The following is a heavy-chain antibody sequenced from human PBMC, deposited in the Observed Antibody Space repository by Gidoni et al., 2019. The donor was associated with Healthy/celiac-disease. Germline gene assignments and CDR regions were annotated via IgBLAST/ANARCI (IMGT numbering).Heavy chain of an antibody. Sequence: QLQLQESGPGLVKPSETLSLNCTVSGASISSSSYYWGWIRQPPGKGLEWIGSIYYSGSTYYNPSLKSRVTIAVDTSKNQFSLKLSSVTAADTAVYYCARQPLGGNDWFDPWGQGTLVTVSS. D-gene: IGHD1-1*01. CDR1: GASISSSSYY. CDR2: IYYSGST. J-gene: IGHJ5*02. V-gene: IGHV4-39*01. CDR3: ARQPLGGNDWFDP.